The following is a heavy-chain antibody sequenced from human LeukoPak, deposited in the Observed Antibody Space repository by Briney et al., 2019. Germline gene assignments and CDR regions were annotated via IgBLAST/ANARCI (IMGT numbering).Heavy chain of an antibody. CDR1: GSTFSDYY. J-gene: IGHJ6*02. D-gene: IGHD2-8*01. Sequence: PGGSLRLSCAASGSTFSDYYMSWIRQAPGKGLERVSYISSSGSTIYYADSVKGRFTISRDNAKNSLYLQMNSLRAEDTAVYYCARDGDIVLMVYARREYGMDVWGQGTTVTVSS. CDR3: ARDGDIVLMVYARREYGMDV. V-gene: IGHV3-11*01. CDR2: ISSSGSTI.